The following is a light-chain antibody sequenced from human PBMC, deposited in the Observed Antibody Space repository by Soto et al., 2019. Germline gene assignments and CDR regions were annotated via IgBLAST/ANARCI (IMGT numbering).Light chain of an antibody. CDR1: NIGSKS. V-gene: IGLV3-21*02. J-gene: IGLJ2*01. CDR3: QVWDFSRDHFVL. CDR2: DDS. Sequence: SYELAQPPSVSVAPGQTARITCGGNNIGSKSVHWYRQKPGQAPVLVVHDDSVRPSGISERISGSNSGNTATLAISRVEAGDEADYFCQVWDFSRDHFVLFGGGTQLTVL.